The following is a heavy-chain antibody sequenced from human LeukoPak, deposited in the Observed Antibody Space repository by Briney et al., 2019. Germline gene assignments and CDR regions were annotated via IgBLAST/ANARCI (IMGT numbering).Heavy chain of an antibody. V-gene: IGHV4-34*01. CDR1: GGSFSGYY. Sequence: PSETLSLTCAVYGGSFSGYYWSWIRQPPGKGLEWIGEINHSGSTYYNSSLKSRLTISIDTSNNQFSLNLNSVTAADTAVYYCARRTGSHLPNWFDPWGQGTLVTVSS. CDR2: INHSGST. D-gene: IGHD3-10*01. CDR3: ARRTGSHLPNWFDP. J-gene: IGHJ5*02.